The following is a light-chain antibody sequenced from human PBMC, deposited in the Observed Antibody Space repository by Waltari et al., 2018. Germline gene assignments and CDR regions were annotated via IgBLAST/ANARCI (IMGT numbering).Light chain of an antibody. J-gene: IGLJ3*02. V-gene: IGLV2-14*01. CDR2: DVN. CDR1: SSYVGGYNH. Sequence: QSALTQPASVSGSPGQSITISCTGTSSYVGGYNHVSWYQQHPGKAPKLMIYDVNKRPSGISNRFSGSKSGNTASLTISGLQAEDEADYYCSSYTSSSTWVFGGGTKLTVL. CDR3: SSYTSSSTWV.